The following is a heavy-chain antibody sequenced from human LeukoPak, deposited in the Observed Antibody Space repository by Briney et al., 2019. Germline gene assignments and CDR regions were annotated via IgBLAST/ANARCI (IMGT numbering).Heavy chain of an antibody. V-gene: IGHV3-74*01. CDR1: GLPFSSYW. CDR3: VRLGGNYEY. D-gene: IGHD1-26*01. Sequence: PGGSLRLSCAAPGLPFSSYWVHWVRQAPGEGLVWVSVIIPDGSSTTYADSVKGRFTISRDNAKNTLYLQMNSLRAEDTAIYYCVRLGGNYEYWGQGTLVTVSS. CDR2: IIPDGSST. J-gene: IGHJ4*02.